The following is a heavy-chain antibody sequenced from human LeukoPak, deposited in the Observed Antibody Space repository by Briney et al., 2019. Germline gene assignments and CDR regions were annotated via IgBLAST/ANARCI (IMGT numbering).Heavy chain of an antibody. Sequence: SETLSLTCTVSGGSISSYYWSWIRQPPGKGLEWIGYIYYSGSTNYNPSLKSRVTISVDTSKNQFSLKLSSVTAADTAVYYCASTTDSSGYYGYWGQGTLVTVSS. D-gene: IGHD3-22*01. J-gene: IGHJ4*02. CDR1: GGSISSYY. CDR3: ASTTDSSGYYGY. CDR2: IYYSGST. V-gene: IGHV4-59*01.